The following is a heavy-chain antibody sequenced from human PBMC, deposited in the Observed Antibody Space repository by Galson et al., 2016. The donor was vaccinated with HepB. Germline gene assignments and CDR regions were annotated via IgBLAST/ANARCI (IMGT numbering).Heavy chain of an antibody. J-gene: IGHJ4*02. Sequence: ETLSLTCTVSGGSISRYYWTWMRQPPGRGLEWIGYIYDSGYTNYDPSLQSRVTISVDPSKNQFSLKLRSVTAADTAVYYCARDYNGVLYWGQGTLVTVSS. CDR2: IYDSGYT. D-gene: IGHD3-10*01. CDR3: ARDYNGVLY. CDR1: GGSISRYY. V-gene: IGHV4-59*01.